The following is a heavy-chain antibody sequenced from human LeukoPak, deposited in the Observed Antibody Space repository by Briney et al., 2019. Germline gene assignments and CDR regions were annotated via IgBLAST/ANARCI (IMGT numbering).Heavy chain of an antibody. CDR2: ISGSGGST. CDR1: GFTFSSYA. J-gene: IGHJ5*02. V-gene: IGHV3-23*01. D-gene: IGHD3-9*01. CDR3: AKVPNYDILTGYYFLPVWFDP. Sequence: PGGSLRLSCAASGFTFSSYAMSWVRQAPEKGLEWVSAISGSGGSTYYADSVKGRFTISRDNSKNTLYLQMNSLRAEDTAVYYCAKVPNYDILTGYYFLPVWFDPWGQGTLVTVSS.